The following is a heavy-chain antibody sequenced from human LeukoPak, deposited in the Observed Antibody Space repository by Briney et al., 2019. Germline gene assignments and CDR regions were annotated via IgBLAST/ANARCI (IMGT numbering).Heavy chain of an antibody. CDR1: GGSISSYY. CDR3: ARVADTAMVPLYYYYYYMDV. Sequence: SETLSLTCTVSGGSISSYYWSWIRQPPGRGLEWIGYIYYSGSTNYNPSLKSRVTISVDTSKNQFSLKLSSVTAADTAVYYCARVADTAMVPLYYYYYYMDVWGKGTTVTVSS. CDR2: IYYSGST. D-gene: IGHD5-18*01. V-gene: IGHV4-59*01. J-gene: IGHJ6*03.